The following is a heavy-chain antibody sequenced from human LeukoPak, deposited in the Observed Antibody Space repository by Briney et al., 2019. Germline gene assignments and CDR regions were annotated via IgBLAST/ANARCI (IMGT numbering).Heavy chain of an antibody. CDR1: GGSISSSSYY. V-gene: IGHV4-39*02. Sequence: SETLSLTCTVSGGSISSSSYYWGWIRQPPGKGLEWIGSIYYSGSTYYNPSLKSRVTISVDTSKNQFSLKLSSVTAADTAVYYCARESPMVRGVGRWFDPWGQGTLVTVSS. J-gene: IGHJ5*02. D-gene: IGHD3-10*01. CDR3: ARESPMVRGVGRWFDP. CDR2: IYYSGST.